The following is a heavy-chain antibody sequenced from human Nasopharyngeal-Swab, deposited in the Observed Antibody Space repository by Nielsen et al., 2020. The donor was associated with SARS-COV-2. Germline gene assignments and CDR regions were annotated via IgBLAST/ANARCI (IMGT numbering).Heavy chain of an antibody. V-gene: IGHV5-51*01. CDR2: IHPADSDT. CDR1: GYRFTNYW. Sequence: GESLKISCQGSGYRFTNYWIVWVRQMPGKGLEWVGIIHPADSDTSYSPSFQGQVTISADKSITTAYLQWSSLKASDTAMYYCARPRGYSGSSDAFDIWGQGTMVTVSS. CDR3: ARPRGYSGSSDAFDI. D-gene: IGHD5-12*01. J-gene: IGHJ3*02.